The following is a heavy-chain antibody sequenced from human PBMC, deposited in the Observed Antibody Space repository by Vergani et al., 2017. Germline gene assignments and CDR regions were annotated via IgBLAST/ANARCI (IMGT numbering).Heavy chain of an antibody. CDR1: GFTFSSYS. V-gene: IGHV3-21*01. J-gene: IGHJ6*02. Sequence: EVQLVESGGGLVKPGGSLRLSCAASGFTFSSYSMNWVRQAPGKGLEWVSSISSSSSYIYYADSVKGRFTISRDKAKNSLYLQMNSLRAEDTAVYYCAGRGELLSDYYYYGMDVWGQGTTVTVSS. CDR2: ISSSSSYI. CDR3: AGRGELLSDYYYYGMDV. D-gene: IGHD1-26*01.